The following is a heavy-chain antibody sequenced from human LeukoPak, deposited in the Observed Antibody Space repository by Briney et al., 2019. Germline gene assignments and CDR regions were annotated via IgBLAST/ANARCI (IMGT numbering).Heavy chain of an antibody. CDR1: GYTFTGYY. Sequence: ASVKVSCKASGYTFTGYYMHWVRQAPGQGLEWMGWINPNSGGTNYAQKFQGRVTITRDTSASTAYMELSSLRSEDTAVYYCAREGLTGTTGESWGQGTLVTVSS. V-gene: IGHV1-2*02. CDR2: INPNSGGT. J-gene: IGHJ5*02. D-gene: IGHD1-20*01. CDR3: AREGLTGTTGES.